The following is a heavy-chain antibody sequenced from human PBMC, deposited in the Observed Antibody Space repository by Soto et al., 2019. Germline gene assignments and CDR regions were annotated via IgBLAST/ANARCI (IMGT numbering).Heavy chain of an antibody. CDR1: GYTFTSYG. CDR2: ISAYNGNT. D-gene: IGHD6-19*01. CDR3: ARDTEYSSGWFWFDP. J-gene: IGHJ5*02. V-gene: IGHV1-18*01. Sequence: QVQLVQSGAEVKKPGASVKVSCKASGYTFTSYGISWVRQAPGQGLEWMGWISAYNGNTHYAQKLEGSVTMTTDTSTSTAYMELGSLRSDDTAVYYCARDTEYSSGWFWFDPWGQGTLVTVSS.